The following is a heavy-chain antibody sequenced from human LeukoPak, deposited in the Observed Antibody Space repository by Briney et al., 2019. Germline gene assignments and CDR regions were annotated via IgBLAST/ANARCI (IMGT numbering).Heavy chain of an antibody. D-gene: IGHD6-13*01. Sequence: GGSLTLSCAASGFAFSSYVMTWVRQAPGKGLEWVSTISDTAGRTYYADSVKGRFTISRDNSKNTLYLQMNSLRADDTAVYYCANPIAAAGTPYWGQGTLVTVSS. CDR3: ANPIAAAGTPY. V-gene: IGHV3-23*01. CDR1: GFAFSSYV. J-gene: IGHJ4*02. CDR2: ISDTAGRT.